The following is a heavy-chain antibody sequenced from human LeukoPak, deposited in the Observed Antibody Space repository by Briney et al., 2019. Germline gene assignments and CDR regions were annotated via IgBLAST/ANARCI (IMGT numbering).Heavy chain of an antibody. CDR3: ARDGPFYCSGGSCYSDDAFDI. V-gene: IGHV4-4*07. D-gene: IGHD2-15*01. J-gene: IGHJ3*02. CDR2: IYTSGST. Sequence: SETLSLTCTVSGGSISSYYWSWIRQPAGKGLEWIGRIYTSGSTNYNPSLKSRLPMSVDTSKNQFSLKLSSVTAADTAVYYCARDGPFYCSGGSCYSDDAFDIWGQGTMVTVSS. CDR1: GGSISSYY.